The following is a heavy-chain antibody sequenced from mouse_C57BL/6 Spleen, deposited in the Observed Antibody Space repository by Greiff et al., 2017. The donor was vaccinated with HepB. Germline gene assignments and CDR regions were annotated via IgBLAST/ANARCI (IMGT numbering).Heavy chain of an antibody. CDR1: GYTFTSYW. CDR2: IDPNSGGT. CDR3: AKTRDYDQYYFDY. V-gene: IGHV1-72*01. Sequence: VQLHQPGAELVKPGASVKLSCKASGYTFTSYWMHWVKQRPGRGLEWIGRIDPNSGGTKYNEKFKSKATLTVDKPSSTAYMQLSSLTSEDSAVYYCAKTRDYDQYYFDYWGQGTTLTVSS. D-gene: IGHD2-3*01. J-gene: IGHJ2*01.